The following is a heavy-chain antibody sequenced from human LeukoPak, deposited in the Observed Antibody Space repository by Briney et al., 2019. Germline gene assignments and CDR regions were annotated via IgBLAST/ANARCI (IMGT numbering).Heavy chain of an antibody. CDR3: ARGATGVLRLRVYYFDY. Sequence: ASVKVSFKASGYTFTVYHMHWVRQAPGQGLEWMGRINPNSGDTNYAQKFQGRVTMTRDTSISTAYVELSRLRSDDTAVYYCARGATGVLRLRVYYFDYWGQGTLVTVSS. CDR2: INPNSGDT. D-gene: IGHD3-3*01. J-gene: IGHJ4*02. V-gene: IGHV1-2*06. CDR1: GYTFTVYH.